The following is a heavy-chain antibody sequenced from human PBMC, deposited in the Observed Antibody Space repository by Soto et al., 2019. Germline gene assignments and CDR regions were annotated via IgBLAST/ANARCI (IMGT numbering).Heavy chain of an antibody. V-gene: IGHV1-8*01. CDR2: MNPNSGNT. D-gene: IGHD6-19*01. Sequence: ASVKVSCKASGYTFTSYDIDWVRRATGQGLEWMGWMNPNSGNTGYAQKFQGRVTMTRNTSISTAYMELSSLRSEDTAVYYCARVGSGWSHYYYYYGMDVWGQGTTVTVSS. CDR3: ARVGSGWSHYYYYYGMDV. CDR1: GYTFTSYD. J-gene: IGHJ6*02.